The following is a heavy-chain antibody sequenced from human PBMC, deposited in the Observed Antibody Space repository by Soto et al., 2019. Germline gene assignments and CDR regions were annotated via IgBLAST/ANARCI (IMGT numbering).Heavy chain of an antibody. CDR2: MYNTGST. CDR3: ARDLWGYCGTDCYPLDV. CDR1: GGSISGYY. V-gene: IGHV4-59*01. J-gene: IGHJ6*02. D-gene: IGHD2-21*02. Sequence: SETLSLTCTVSGGSISGYYWSWIRQPPGKGLEWIGYMYNTGSTVYNPSFKGRVTISVDTSKNQFSLKLNSVTAADTAVYYCARDLWGYCGTDCYPLDVWGQGTTVS.